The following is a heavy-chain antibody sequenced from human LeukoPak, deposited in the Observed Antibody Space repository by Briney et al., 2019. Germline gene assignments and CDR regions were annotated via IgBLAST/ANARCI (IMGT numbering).Heavy chain of an antibody. CDR1: GDSITSRNSY. D-gene: IGHD2-15*01. CDR3: ARHHPGHTSVVVVAATWFDP. V-gene: IGHV4-39*01. CDR2: ISYTGGS. Sequence: SETLSLTCTVSGDSITSRNSYWGWIRQPPGKGLEWIGRISYTGGSYYNPSLKSRVTISVDTSKNQFSLKLSSVTAADTAVYYCARHHPGHTSVVVVAATWFDPWGQGTLVTVSS. J-gene: IGHJ5*02.